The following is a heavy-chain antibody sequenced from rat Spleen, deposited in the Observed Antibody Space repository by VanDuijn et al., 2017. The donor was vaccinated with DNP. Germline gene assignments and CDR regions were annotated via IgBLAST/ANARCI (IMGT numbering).Heavy chain of an antibody. CDR1: GFNFNDYW. Sequence: EVKLVESGGGLVQPGRSLKLSCAASGFNFNDYWMGWVRQAPGKGLEWIGQINKDSSTITYIPSLKDKFTISRDNDQNTLYLQMSKLGSEDTATYYCARARQQSPYWYFDFWGQGVMVTVSS. CDR2: INKDSSTI. D-gene: IGHD4-2*01. J-gene: IGHJ2*01. V-gene: IGHV4-2*01. CDR3: ARARQQSPYWYFDF.